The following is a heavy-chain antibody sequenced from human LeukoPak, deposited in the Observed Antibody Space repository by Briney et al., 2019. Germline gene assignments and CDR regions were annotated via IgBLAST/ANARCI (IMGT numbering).Heavy chain of an antibody. V-gene: IGHV1-24*01. CDR2: FDPEEGET. Sequence: GASVKVSCKVSGYTLNEICMHWVRRAPGKGLEWMGGFDPEEGETIYAQKFEDRVTMTEDKSTDTAYMELSSLRNEDTAMYYCATGRPGGFYKYDTIKWGPGSLVTVSS. CDR1: GYTLNEIC. D-gene: IGHD3-10*01. J-gene: IGHJ4*02. CDR3: ATGRPGGFYKYDTIK.